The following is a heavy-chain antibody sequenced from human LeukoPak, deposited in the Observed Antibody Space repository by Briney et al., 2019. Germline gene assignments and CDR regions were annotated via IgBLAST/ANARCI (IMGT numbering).Heavy chain of an antibody. D-gene: IGHD3-3*01. CDR2: INHSGST. V-gene: IGHV4-34*01. CDR3: ARYSKGLRFLEWFDY. CDR1: GGSFSGYY. J-gene: IGHJ4*02. Sequence: SETLSFTCAVYGGSFSGYYWSWIRQPPGKGLEWIGEINHSGSTNYNPSLKSRVTISVDTSKNQFSLKLSSVTAADTAVYYCARYSKGLRFLEWFDYWGQGTLVTVSS.